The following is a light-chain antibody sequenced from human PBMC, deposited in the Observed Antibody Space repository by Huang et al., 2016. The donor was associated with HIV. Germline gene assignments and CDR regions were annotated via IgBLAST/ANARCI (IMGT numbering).Light chain of an antibody. CDR2: AAS. J-gene: IGKJ5*01. Sequence: DIQMTQSPTSLSASVGDRVTITCRPSQSISTHLNWYHQRPGKAPKLLIYAASSLQSGVPVRFSGSGSGTNFTLTITSLQPDDLGTYYCQQSYRAPTFGLGTRLEIE. CDR1: QSISTH. V-gene: IGKV1-39*01. CDR3: QQSYRAPT.